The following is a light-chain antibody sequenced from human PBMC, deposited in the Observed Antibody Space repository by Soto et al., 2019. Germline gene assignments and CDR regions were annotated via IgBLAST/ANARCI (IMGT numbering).Light chain of an antibody. CDR1: QSISSW. CDR2: KAS. CDR3: QQYNSYWQ. Sequence: DIQMTQSPSTLSASVGDRVTITCRASQSISSWLAWYQQKPGKAPKLLIYKASTLKSGVPSRFSGSGSGTEFTLTISSLQPDYFATYYCQQYNSYWQFGQGTKVEIK. V-gene: IGKV1-5*03. J-gene: IGKJ1*01.